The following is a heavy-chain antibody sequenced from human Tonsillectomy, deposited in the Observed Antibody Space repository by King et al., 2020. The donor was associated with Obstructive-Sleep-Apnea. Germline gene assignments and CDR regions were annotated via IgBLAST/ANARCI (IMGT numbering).Heavy chain of an antibody. CDR1: GFTFDNAW. CDR2: VKGKTDGGPA. Sequence: VQLVESGGDLVKPGGSLRISCAASGFTFDNAWMSWVRQAPGKGLEWVGRVKGKTDGGPADHAAPVKGRFTNARDDSKNMLYLKMKSLKTEDTAVYYCTTPTEGYYYESRGNDYWGQGTQVTVSS. J-gene: IGHJ4*02. CDR3: TTPTEGYYYESRGNDY. V-gene: IGHV3-15*01. D-gene: IGHD3-22*01.